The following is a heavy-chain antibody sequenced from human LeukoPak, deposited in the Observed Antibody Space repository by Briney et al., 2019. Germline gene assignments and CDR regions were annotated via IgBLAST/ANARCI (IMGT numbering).Heavy chain of an antibody. CDR3: AKCSAGYYNDAFDI. Sequence: GGSLRLSCAASGFTLDNYAMNWVRQAPGKGLEWVSYISGGGAKRHYSDSVKGWFTISRDNPKNTLYLQINNLRAEDTAMYYCAKCSAGYYNDAFDIWGRGTMVTVSS. CDR2: ISGGGAKR. D-gene: IGHD3-10*02. CDR1: GFTLDNYA. J-gene: IGHJ3*02. V-gene: IGHV3-23*01.